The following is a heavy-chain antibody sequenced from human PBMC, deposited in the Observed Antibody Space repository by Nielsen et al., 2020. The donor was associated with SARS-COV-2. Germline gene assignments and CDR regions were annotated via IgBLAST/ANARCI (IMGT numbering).Heavy chain of an antibody. CDR3: AKAGSYSSGPWYFDY. V-gene: IGHV3-23*01. D-gene: IGHD6-19*01. J-gene: IGHJ4*02. CDR2: ISGSGGST. Sequence: GGSLRLSCAASGFTFSSYAMSWVRQAPGKGLEWVSAISGSGGSTYYADSVKGRFTISRDNSKNTLYLQMNSLRAEDTAVYYCAKAGSYSSGPWYFDYWGQGTLVTVSS. CDR1: GFTFSSYA.